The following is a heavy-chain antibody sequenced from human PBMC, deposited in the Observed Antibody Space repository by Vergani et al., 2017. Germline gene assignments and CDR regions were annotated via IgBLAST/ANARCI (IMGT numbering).Heavy chain of an antibody. D-gene: IGHD3-22*01. CDR2: FSHSGDT. CDR3: ARRSSSYYFDI. CDR1: GDSISSGNN. V-gene: IGHV4-38-2*01. J-gene: IGHJ5*02. Sequence: QVNLQESGPGLVKPSETLSLTCAVSGDSISSGNNWGWIRQPPGKGLEWISSFSHSGDTYFNPSLKGRVSISKDTSENYFFLTLSSVTAADTAMYYCARRSSSYYFDIWGQGGLITVSS.